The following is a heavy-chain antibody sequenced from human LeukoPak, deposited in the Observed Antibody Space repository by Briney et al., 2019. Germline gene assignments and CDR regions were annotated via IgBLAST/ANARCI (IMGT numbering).Heavy chain of an antibody. D-gene: IGHD4-23*01. J-gene: IGHJ6*02. CDR3: ARSGGYFYYYYGMDV. CDR2: IYYSGST. CDR1: GGSVSSGSYY. Sequence: SETLSLTCTVSGGSVSSGSYYWSWIRQPPGKGLEWIGYIYYSGSTNYNPSLKSRVTISVDTSKNQFSLKLSSVTAADTAVYYCARSGGYFYYYYGMDVWGQGTTVTVSS. V-gene: IGHV4-61*01.